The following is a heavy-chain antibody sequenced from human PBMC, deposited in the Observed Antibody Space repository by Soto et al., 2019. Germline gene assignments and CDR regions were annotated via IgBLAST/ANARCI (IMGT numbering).Heavy chain of an antibody. CDR1: GFSLSTSGVG. CDR3: AHPYNYGSSAYYYYFDY. D-gene: IGHD3-22*01. J-gene: IGHJ4*02. CDR2: IYWDDDK. Sequence: QITLKESGPTLVGPTQTLTLTCTFSGFSLSTSGVGVAWIRQPPRKALEWLALIYWDDDKRYSPSLKSRLSITKDTSKNQVVLTMTNMDPVDTATYYCAHPYNYGSSAYYYYFDYWGQGTLVTVSS. V-gene: IGHV2-5*02.